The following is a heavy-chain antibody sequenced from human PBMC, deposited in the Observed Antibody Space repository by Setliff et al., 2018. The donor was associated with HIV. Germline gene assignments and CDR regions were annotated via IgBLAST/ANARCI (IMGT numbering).Heavy chain of an antibody. CDR1: GFTSDDYV. V-gene: IGHV3-9*02. CDR2: IRWESGTV. CDR3: AKALSGGYSTVWGYYYYGMDV. Sequence: HPGGSLRLSCTVSGFTSDDYVMHWVRQTPGKGLEWVSGIRWESGTVAYADSVKGRFTISRDKAKSSLYLQMNSLRHEDTALYYCAKALSGGYSTVWGYYYYGMDVWGQGTTVTVSS. D-gene: IGHD2-15*01. J-gene: IGHJ6*02.